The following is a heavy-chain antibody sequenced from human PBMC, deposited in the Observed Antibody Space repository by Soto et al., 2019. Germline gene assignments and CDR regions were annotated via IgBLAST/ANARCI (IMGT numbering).Heavy chain of an antibody. D-gene: IGHD5-12*01. V-gene: IGHV1-2*04. CDR3: ARAARVATIWGWYYYYYMDV. CDR2: INPNSGGT. CDR1: GYTFTGYY. Sequence: ASVKVSCKASGYTFTGYYMHWVRQAPGQGLEWMGWINPNSGGTNYAQKFQGWVTMTRDTSISTAYMELSRLRSDDTAVYYCARAARVATIWGWYYYYYMDVWGKGTTVTVSS. J-gene: IGHJ6*03.